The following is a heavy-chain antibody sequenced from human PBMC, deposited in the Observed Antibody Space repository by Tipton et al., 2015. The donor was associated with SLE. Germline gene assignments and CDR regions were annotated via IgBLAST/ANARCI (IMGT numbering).Heavy chain of an antibody. Sequence: TLSLTCAVSGSSISSGYYWSWVRQPPGKGLEWIAYIYYNGGTNYNPSLKSRVNISVDTSRDQFSLRLGSVTAADTAVYYCARLPGGSGGDYFDYWGQGTLVTVSS. CDR1: GSSISSGYY. CDR2: IYYNGGT. J-gene: IGHJ4*02. V-gene: IGHV4-59*08. D-gene: IGHD3-16*01. CDR3: ARLPGGSGGDYFDY.